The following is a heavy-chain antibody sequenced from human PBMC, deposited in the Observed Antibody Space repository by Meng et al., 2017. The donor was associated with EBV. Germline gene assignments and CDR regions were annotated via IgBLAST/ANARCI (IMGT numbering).Heavy chain of an antibody. CDR3: ARVGIAVAGTGDY. CDR1: GSTFTGYY. CDR2: INPNSGGT. D-gene: IGHD6-19*01. J-gene: IGHJ4*02. V-gene: IGHV1-2*06. Sequence: QGQLGQSGAGVKKPGASVKVSCKASGSTFTGYYMHWVRQAPGQGLEWMGRINPNSGGTNYAQKFQGRVTMTRDTSISTAYMELSRLRSDDTAVYYCARVGIAVAGTGDYWGQGTLVTVSS.